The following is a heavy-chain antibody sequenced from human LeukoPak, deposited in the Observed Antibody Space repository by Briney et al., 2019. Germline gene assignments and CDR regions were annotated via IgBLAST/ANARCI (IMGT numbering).Heavy chain of an antibody. CDR3: ARKRYDDPYFFDH. J-gene: IGHJ4*02. D-gene: IGHD3-22*01. V-gene: IGHV4-30-4*01. Sequence: PSETLSLTCTVSGGYISSADYYWSWFRQPPGKGLEWIGYIYYSGTTYYNPSLRSRVTLSVDTSKNQFSLRLNSVAAADTAVYYCARKRYDDPYFFDHWGQGTLVTVSS. CDR1: GGYISSADYY. CDR2: IYYSGTT.